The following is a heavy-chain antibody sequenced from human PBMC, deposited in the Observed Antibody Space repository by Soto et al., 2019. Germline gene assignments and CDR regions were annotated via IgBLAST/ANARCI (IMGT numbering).Heavy chain of an antibody. CDR2: IYYSGST. CDR1: GGSISSGGYY. Sequence: SETLSLTCTVSGGSISSGGYYWSWIRQHPGKGLEWIGCIYYSGSTYYNPSLKSRVTISVDTSKNQFSLKLSSVTAADTAVYYCARESGHCSSTSCSDAFDIWGQGTMVTVSS. V-gene: IGHV4-31*03. CDR3: ARESGHCSSTSCSDAFDI. D-gene: IGHD2-2*01. J-gene: IGHJ3*02.